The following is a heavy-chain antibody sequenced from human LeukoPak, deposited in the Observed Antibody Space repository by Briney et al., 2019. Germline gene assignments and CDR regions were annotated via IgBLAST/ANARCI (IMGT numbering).Heavy chain of an antibody. Sequence: GGSLRLSCAASAFTFSDYGMHWVRQAPGKGLEWVAFIRYDGSDKYYADSVKGRFTISRDNSNNTLYLQMNSLRAEDTAVYYCAKDTTTVTSQGDYWGQRTLVTVSS. CDR2: IRYDGSDK. D-gene: IGHD4-17*01. J-gene: IGHJ4*02. CDR1: AFTFSDYG. CDR3: AKDTTTVTSQGDY. V-gene: IGHV3-30*02.